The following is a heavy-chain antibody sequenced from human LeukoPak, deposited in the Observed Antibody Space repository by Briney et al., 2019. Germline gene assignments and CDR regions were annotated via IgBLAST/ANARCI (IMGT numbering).Heavy chain of an antibody. V-gene: IGHV4-61*09. CDR3: ARHWKVTLPYIWFDP. CDR1: GGSISIGSYY. J-gene: IGHJ5*02. Sequence: SQTLSLTCTLSGGSISIGSYYWSWIRQPAGKGLEWLGHIYISGITNYNPALRSRVPISVHKSQNQFSLILTSVTAPDPAVLFCARHWKVTLPYIWFDPWGKVTLVTVS. CDR2: IYISGIT. D-gene: IGHD2-21*02.